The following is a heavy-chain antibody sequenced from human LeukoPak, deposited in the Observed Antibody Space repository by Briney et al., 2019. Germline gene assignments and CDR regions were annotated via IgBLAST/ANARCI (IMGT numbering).Heavy chain of an antibody. CDR2: IYYTGTT. D-gene: IGHD6-6*01. Sequence: SETLSLTCTMSGDSTNTYFWSWIRQPPGKGLEWIGYIYYTGTTNYNPSLKSRVTISVDTSKNQFSLKLSSVTAADTAVYYCARIGRKSIAARRSQYFDYWGQGTLVTVSS. CDR3: ARIGRKSIAARRSQYFDY. V-gene: IGHV4-59*12. J-gene: IGHJ4*02. CDR1: GDSTNTYF.